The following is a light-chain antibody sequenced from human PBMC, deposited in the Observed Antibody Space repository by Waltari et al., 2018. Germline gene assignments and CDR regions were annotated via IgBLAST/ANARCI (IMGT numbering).Light chain of an antibody. Sequence: QSALTQPASVSGSLGRSITISCTGTSSDIGGYNYVSWFQQHPGEAPKLIIYDVSKWPSGVSSRFSGSKSANTASLTISGLQAEDEADYYCSSYTSSNTFVFGGGTKLTVL. J-gene: IGLJ2*01. CDR2: DVS. CDR3: SSYTSSNTFV. CDR1: SSDIGGYNY. V-gene: IGLV2-14*03.